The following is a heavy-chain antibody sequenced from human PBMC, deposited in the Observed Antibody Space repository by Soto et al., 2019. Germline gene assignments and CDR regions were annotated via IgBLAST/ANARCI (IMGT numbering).Heavy chain of an antibody. J-gene: IGHJ4*02. V-gene: IGHV2-5*02. D-gene: IGHD3-22*01. Sequence: QITLKESGPTLVKPTQTLTLTCTFSGFSLSTSGVSVGWIRQPPGKALEWLALIYWDNDKYYSPSLKSRLIIDKDTSKNQVVLTMINMDPVDPATYYCAHRLASPYYYHRRGSSFDYWGQGTPVTVSS. CDR2: IYWDNDK. CDR3: AHRLASPYYYHRRGSSFDY. CDR1: GFSLSTSGVS.